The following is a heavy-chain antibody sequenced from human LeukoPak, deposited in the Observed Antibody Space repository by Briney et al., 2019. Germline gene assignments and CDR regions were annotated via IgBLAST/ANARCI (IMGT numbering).Heavy chain of an antibody. Sequence: GGSLRLSCAASGSTFGNYYMSWVRQAPGKGLEWVSAISGSGGSTYYADSVKGRFTISRDNSKNTLYLQMNSLRAEDTAVYYCATSSRASSGYSSLWGQGTLVTVSS. CDR3: ATSSRASSGYSSL. CDR1: GSTFGNYY. CDR2: ISGSGGST. J-gene: IGHJ4*02. V-gene: IGHV3-23*01. D-gene: IGHD3-22*01.